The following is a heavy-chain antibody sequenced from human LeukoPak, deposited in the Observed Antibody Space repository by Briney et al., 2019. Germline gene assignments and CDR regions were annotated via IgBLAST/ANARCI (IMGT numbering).Heavy chain of an antibody. CDR3: ARDTTVASGMQF. CDR2: VVTTTA. V-gene: IGHV4-59*12. Sequence: SETLSLTCTVSGGSISTYSWTWVRQSPGKGLEWIGSVVTTTAKYSPALRSRVAISVDTSKNQFSLRLESVTTADTAVYYCARDTTVASGMQFWGQGALVTVSS. CDR1: GGSISTYS. D-gene: IGHD6-19*01. J-gene: IGHJ4*02.